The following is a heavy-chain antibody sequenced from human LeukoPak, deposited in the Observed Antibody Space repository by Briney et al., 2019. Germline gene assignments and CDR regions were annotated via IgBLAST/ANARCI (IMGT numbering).Heavy chain of an antibody. Sequence: GGSLRLSCAASGFTFSSYAMSWVRQAPGKGLEWVSAMSGSGGSTYYADSVKGRFTISRDNSKNTLYLQMNSLRAEDTAVYYCAKAPSITMVRGGYYFDYWGQGTLVTVSS. D-gene: IGHD3-10*01. J-gene: IGHJ4*02. CDR1: GFTFSSYA. CDR3: AKAPSITMVRGGYYFDY. V-gene: IGHV3-23*01. CDR2: MSGSGGST.